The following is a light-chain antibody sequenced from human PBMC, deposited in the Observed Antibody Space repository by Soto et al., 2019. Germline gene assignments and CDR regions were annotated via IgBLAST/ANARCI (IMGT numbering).Light chain of an antibody. V-gene: IGKV3-20*01. CDR3: QQYGNSLPWT. J-gene: IGKJ1*01. CDR2: STS. Sequence: EIVFTPSPCTLSLSPGDSAPLPCSASQSVSSRYLAWYQQKPGQAPRPLIYSTSSRATDVPDRFSGSGSGTDFTLPISRLEPEDFAVYYCQQYGNSLPWTFGQGTKGDIK. CDR1: QSVSSRY.